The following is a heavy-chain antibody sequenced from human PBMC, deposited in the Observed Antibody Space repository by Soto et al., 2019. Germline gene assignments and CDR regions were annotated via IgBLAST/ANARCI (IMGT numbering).Heavy chain of an antibody. CDR3: TTDSDFTTTLARFDF. D-gene: IGHD4-17*01. V-gene: IGHV3-15*07. Sequence: EVHLVESGGDLVEPGGSLRLSCVVSGLTFTRAWINWVRQAPGKRLEWVGRIKSKIDGGTTDFAAPVKGRFAISRDGSRDIVYLQMGNLKIEDTAVYYCTTDSDFTTTLARFDFWGLGTLVTVSS. CDR2: IKSKIDGGTT. J-gene: IGHJ4*01. CDR1: GLTFTRAW.